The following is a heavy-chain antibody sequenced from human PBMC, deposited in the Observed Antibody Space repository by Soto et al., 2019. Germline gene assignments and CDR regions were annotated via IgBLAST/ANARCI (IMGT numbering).Heavy chain of an antibody. CDR2: IIPIFGTA. CDR3: ARDLEALRYYYDSSGYSYSLDY. J-gene: IGHJ4*02. CDR1: GGTFSSYA. D-gene: IGHD3-22*01. V-gene: IGHV1-69*13. Sequence: ASVKVSCKASGGTFSSYAISWVRQAPGQGLEWMGGIIPIFGTANYAQKFQGRVTITADESTSTAYMELSSLRSEDTAVYYCARDLEALRYYYDSSGYSYSLDYWGQGTLVTVSS.